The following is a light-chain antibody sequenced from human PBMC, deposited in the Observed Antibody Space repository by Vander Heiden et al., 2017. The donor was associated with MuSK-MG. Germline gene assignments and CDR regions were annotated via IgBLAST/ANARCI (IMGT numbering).Light chain of an antibody. Sequence: EIVLTQSPATLSLSPGERATLSCRASRSVSSYLAWYQQKPGRAPRLLIYDASDRATGIQARFSGSGSGTDFTLTISSLEPEEFAIDDCQQGFTFGHGTKVDIK. J-gene: IGKJ3*01. CDR2: DAS. CDR3: QQGFT. CDR1: RSVSSY. V-gene: IGKV3-11*01.